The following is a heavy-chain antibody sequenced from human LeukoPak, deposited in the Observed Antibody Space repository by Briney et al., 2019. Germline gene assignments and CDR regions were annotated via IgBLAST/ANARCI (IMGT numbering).Heavy chain of an antibody. CDR2: MNPNSGNT. CDR3: ARSIAAAGTFDY. D-gene: IGHD6-13*01. Sequence: GASVKVSCKASGYTFTSYDINWVRQATGQGLEWMGWMNPNSGNTGYAQKFQGRVTITRNTSISTAYMELSSLRSEDTAVYYCARSIAAAGTFDYWGQGTLVTVSS. V-gene: IGHV1-8*03. CDR1: GYTFTSYD. J-gene: IGHJ4*02.